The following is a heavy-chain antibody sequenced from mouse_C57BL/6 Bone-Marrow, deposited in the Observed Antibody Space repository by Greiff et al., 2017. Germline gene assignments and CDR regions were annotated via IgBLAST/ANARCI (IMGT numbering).Heavy chain of an antibody. CDR2: IRSKSNNYAT. D-gene: IGHD2-4*01. J-gene: IGHJ3*01. CDR1: GFSFNTYA. CDR3: VSSMITRRDWFAY. V-gene: IGHV10-1*01. Sequence: EVQLVESGGGLVQPKGSLKLSCAASGFSFNTYAMNWVRQAPGKGLEWVARIRSKSNNYATYYADSVKDRFTISRDDSKSMLYLKMNNLKTEDTAMYYCVSSMITRRDWFAYWGQGTLVTVSA.